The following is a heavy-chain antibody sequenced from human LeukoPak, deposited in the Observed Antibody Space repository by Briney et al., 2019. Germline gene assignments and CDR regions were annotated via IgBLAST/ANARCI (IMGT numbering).Heavy chain of an antibody. J-gene: IGHJ6*03. CDR3: ARAERAYYMDV. CDR2: LNSDGSDT. CDR1: GFSFSSYS. Sequence: GSLRLSCAAFGFSFSSYSMKWVRQTPGKGLVWVSRLNSDGSDTTYADSVKGRFTISRDNAKNTLYLQMNSLRAEDTAVYYCARAERAYYMDVWGKGTTVTVSS. V-gene: IGHV3-74*01.